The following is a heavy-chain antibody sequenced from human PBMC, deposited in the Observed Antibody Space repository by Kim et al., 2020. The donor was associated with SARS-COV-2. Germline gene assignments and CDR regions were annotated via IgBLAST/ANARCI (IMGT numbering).Heavy chain of an antibody. CDR3: ARVEWSGNYYGMDV. J-gene: IGHJ6*02. Sequence: ASVKVSCKASGYTFTSYGISWVRQAPGQGLEWMGRISGYNGNTNYAQKLQGRVTMTTDTSTSTGYMELRGLRSDDTAVYYCARVEWSGNYYGMDVWGQGTTVTVSS. V-gene: IGHV1-18*01. CDR2: ISGYNGNT. D-gene: IGHD3-3*01. CDR1: GYTFTSYG.